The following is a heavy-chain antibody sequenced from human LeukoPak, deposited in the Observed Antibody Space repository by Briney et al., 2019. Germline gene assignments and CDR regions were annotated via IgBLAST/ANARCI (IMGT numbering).Heavy chain of an antibody. CDR2: INPNSGGT. V-gene: IGHV1-2*02. D-gene: IGHD1-26*01. J-gene: IGHJ4*02. CDR3: ARNLGATPRVGEHRWSG. Sequence: GASVKVSCKASGYTFTGYYMHWVRQAPGQGLEWMGWINPNSGGTNYAQKFQGRVTMTRDTSISTAYMELSRLRSDDTAVYYCARNLGATPRVGEHRWSGWGQGTLVTVSS. CDR1: GYTFTGYY.